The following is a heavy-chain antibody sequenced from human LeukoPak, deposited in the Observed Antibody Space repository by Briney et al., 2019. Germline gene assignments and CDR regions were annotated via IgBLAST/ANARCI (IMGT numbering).Heavy chain of an antibody. J-gene: IGHJ5*02. CDR2: INHSGST. V-gene: IGHV4-34*01. CDR1: GGSFSGYY. CDR3: ARVVPAAQWFDP. Sequence: SETLSHTCAVYGGSFSGYYWSWIRQPPGKGLEWIGEINHSGSTNYNPSLKSRVTISVDTSKNQFSLKLSSVPAADTAVYYCARVVPAAQWFDPWGQGTLVTVSS. D-gene: IGHD2-2*01.